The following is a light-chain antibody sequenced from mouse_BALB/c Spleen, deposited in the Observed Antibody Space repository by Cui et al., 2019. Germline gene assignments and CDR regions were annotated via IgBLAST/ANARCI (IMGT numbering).Light chain of an antibody. J-gene: IGKJ2*01. Sequence: DTQMTQSPAPLPVSVGETVTITCRASENIYSNLAWYQQKQGKSPQLLVYAATNLADGVPSRFSGSGSGTQYSLKINSLQSEDFGSYYCQHFWGTPYTFGGGTKLEIK. CDR3: QHFWGTPYT. CDR2: AAT. V-gene: IGKV12-46*01. CDR1: ENIYSN.